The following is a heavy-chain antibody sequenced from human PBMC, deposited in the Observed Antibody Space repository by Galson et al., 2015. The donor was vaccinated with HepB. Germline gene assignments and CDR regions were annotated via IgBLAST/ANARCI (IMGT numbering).Heavy chain of an antibody. V-gene: IGHV3-30-3*01. Sequence: SLRLSCAASGFTFGNYPMHWVRQAPGKGLEWVASISYEGNDEDYAGSLRGRFTISRDNSKDTLYLQMTGLRLEDTAVYICARGVGGQWLVKHFDYWGQGARVTVSS. CDR3: ARGVGGQWLVKHFDY. CDR2: ISYEGNDE. CDR1: GFTFGNYP. J-gene: IGHJ4*02. D-gene: IGHD6-19*01.